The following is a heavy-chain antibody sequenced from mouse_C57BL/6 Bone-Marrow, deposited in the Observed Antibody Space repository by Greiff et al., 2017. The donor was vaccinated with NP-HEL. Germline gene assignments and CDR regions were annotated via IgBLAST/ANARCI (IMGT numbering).Heavy chain of an antibody. J-gene: IGHJ2*01. Sequence: QVQLKQSGAELVKPGASVTLSCKASGYTFTSYWMHWVKQRPGQGLEWIGMIHPNSGSTNYNEKFKSKATLTVDKSSSTAYMQLSSLTSEASAVFHSAKIFVIYYCGSGWFDYWGQGTTLTVSS. V-gene: IGHV1-64*01. D-gene: IGHD1-1*01. CDR2: IHPNSGST. CDR3: AKIFVIYYCGSGWFDY. CDR1: GYTFTSYW.